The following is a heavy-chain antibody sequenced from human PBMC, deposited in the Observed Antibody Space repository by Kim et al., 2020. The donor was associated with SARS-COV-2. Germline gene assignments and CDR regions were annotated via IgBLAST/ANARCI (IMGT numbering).Heavy chain of an antibody. D-gene: IGHD6-19*01. V-gene: IGHV3-23*01. Sequence: SVSVKGRFTIARDNSKNTLYLQMNSLGAEDTAIYYCAKDLGSSGWYFDYWGQGTLVTVSS. CDR3: AKDLGSSGWYFDY. J-gene: IGHJ4*02.